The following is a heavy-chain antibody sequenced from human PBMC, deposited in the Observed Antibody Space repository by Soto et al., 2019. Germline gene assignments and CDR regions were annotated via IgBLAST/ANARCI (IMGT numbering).Heavy chain of an antibody. CDR2: IKQDGSGK. CDR3: ARDQQWLENYFDY. J-gene: IGHJ4*02. V-gene: IGHV3-7*05. Sequence: EVQLVESGGGLVQPGGSLRLSCAASGFTFGGYGMSWVRQAPGKGLEWVANIKQDGSGKYYVDSVKGRFTISRDNAKNSLYLEMNSLRAEDTAVYYCARDQQWLENYFDYWGQGTLVTVSS. CDR1: GFTFGGYG. D-gene: IGHD6-19*01.